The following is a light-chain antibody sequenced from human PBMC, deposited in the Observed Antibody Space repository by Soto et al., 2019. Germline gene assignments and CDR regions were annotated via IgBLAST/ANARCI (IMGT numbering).Light chain of an antibody. CDR1: RTVSNN. CDR2: GAS. Sequence: EVVLTQSPATLSLSPGERATLSCRASRTVSNNLAWYQQKSGQAPRLLIFGASIRVTGIPARFSGSGSGTEFTLTITNLLSEDVAVYYCHQYNNWPPDAFGQGTKLEIK. CDR3: HQYNNWPPDA. J-gene: IGKJ2*01. V-gene: IGKV3-15*01.